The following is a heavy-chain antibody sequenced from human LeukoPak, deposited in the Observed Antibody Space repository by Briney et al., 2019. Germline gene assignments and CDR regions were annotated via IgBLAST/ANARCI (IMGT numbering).Heavy chain of an antibody. J-gene: IGHJ4*02. CDR3: SRVVQDVTGADY. D-gene: IGHD3-9*01. CDR2: IHSTSGSI. Sequence: AGGSLRLSCAASGFTFNSYHMNWVRQAPGKGLEWLSYIHSTSGSIHYADSVKGRFTISRDNAKNSLYLQMNSLRAEDTAVYYCSRVVQDVTGADYWGQGTLVIVSS. V-gene: IGHV3-48*01. CDR1: GFTFNSYH.